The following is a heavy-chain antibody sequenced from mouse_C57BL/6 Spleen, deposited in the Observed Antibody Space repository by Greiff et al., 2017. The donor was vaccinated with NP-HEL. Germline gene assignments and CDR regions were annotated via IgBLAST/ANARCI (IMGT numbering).Heavy chain of an antibody. Sequence: VQLQQSGAELVNPGASVNLSCKASGYTLTSYWMHWVKQRPGQGLEWIGEINPSNGRTNYNEKFKSKATLTVDKSSSTAYMQLSSPTSQDSAVYYCAGLLSNFDYWGQGTTLTVSS. CDR2: INPSNGRT. V-gene: IGHV1S81*02. CDR1: GYTLTSYW. D-gene: IGHD2-1*01. CDR3: AGLLSNFDY. J-gene: IGHJ2*01.